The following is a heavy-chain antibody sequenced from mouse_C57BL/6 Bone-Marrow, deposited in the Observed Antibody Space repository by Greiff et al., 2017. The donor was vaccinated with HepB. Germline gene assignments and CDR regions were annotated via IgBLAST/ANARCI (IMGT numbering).Heavy chain of an antibody. CDR1: GYSITSGYY. CDR3: ARGGGLGYFDV. Sequence: EVQLQQSGPGLVKPSQSLSLTCSVTGYSITSGYYWNWIRQFPGNKLEWMGYISYDGSNNYNPSLKNRISITRDTSKNQFFLKLNSVTTEDTATYYCARGGGLGYFDVWGTGTTVTVSS. J-gene: IGHJ1*03. D-gene: IGHD3-1*01. V-gene: IGHV3-6*01. CDR2: ISYDGSN.